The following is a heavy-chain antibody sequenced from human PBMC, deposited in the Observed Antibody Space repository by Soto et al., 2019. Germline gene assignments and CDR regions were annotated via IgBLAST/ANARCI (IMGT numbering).Heavy chain of an antibody. Sequence: QVQLQESGPGLVKPSQTLSLTCTVSGGSISSGGYYWSWIRQHPGKGLEWIGYIYYSGSTYYNPSLKSRVTISVDTSKNQFSLKLSSVTAADTAVYYCAGTTQYYDFWSGYYPDYYYYYYMDVWGKGTTVTVSS. CDR2: IYYSGST. D-gene: IGHD3-3*01. CDR3: AGTTQYYDFWSGYYPDYYYYYYMDV. CDR1: GGSISSGGYY. J-gene: IGHJ6*03. V-gene: IGHV4-31*03.